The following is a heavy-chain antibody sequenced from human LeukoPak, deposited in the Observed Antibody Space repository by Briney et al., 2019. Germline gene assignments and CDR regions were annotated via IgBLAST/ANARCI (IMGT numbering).Heavy chain of an antibody. D-gene: IGHD1-1*01. CDR2: ISSNGGST. Sequence: PGGSLRLSCAASGFTFSSYAMHWVRQAPGKGLEYVSAISSNGGSTYYANSVKGRFTISRDNSKNTLYLQMGSLRAEDTAVYFCAKDWGNWNDGYMDVWGKGTTVTASS. CDR1: GFTFSSYA. J-gene: IGHJ6*03. V-gene: IGHV3-64*01. CDR3: AKDWGNWNDGYMDV.